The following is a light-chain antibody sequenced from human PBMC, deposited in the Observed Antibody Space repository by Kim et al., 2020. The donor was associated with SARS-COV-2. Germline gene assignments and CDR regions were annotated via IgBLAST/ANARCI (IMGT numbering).Light chain of an antibody. Sequence: VSPGERATLSCRASQSVRSNLAWYQQKPGQAPRLLIDGASTRATGIPARFSGSGSGTEFTLTISSLQSEDSAIYYCQQYDDWRPYTFGQGTKLEI. CDR2: GAS. J-gene: IGKJ2*01. CDR1: QSVRSN. V-gene: IGKV3-15*01. CDR3: QQYDDWRPYT.